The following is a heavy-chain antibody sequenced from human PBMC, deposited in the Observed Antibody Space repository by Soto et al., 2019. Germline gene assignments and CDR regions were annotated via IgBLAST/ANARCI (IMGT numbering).Heavy chain of an antibody. J-gene: IGHJ1*01. CDR3: ARETRVGHCAGGSCLLQH. V-gene: IGHV3-21*01. Sequence: DVQLVESGGGLVKPGGSLRLSCAASGFTFSSYSMNWVRQAPGKGLEWVSSISGSSTYIHYADSVKGRFTISRDNAKDSLYLQMNSMRAEDMAVYYCARETRVGHCAGGSCLLQHLGQGTLVSVSS. CDR2: ISGSSTYI. D-gene: IGHD2-15*01. CDR1: GFTFSSYS.